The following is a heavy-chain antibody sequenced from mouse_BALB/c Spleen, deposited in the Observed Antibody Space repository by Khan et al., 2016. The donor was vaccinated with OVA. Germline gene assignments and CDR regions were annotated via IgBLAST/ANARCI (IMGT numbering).Heavy chain of an antibody. CDR2: INPSNGYT. Sequence: QVQLQQSGAELARPGASVKMSCKASGYTFTGYTIHWIKLRPGQGLEWIGYINPSNGYTNYNQKFKDKATLTADKSSTTAYMELSSLTSDDSALYNCVRDGAYHRNDGWFAYWGQGTLVTVSA. J-gene: IGHJ3*01. D-gene: IGHD2-14*01. V-gene: IGHV1-4*01. CDR1: GYTFTGYT. CDR3: VRDGAYHRNDGWFAY.